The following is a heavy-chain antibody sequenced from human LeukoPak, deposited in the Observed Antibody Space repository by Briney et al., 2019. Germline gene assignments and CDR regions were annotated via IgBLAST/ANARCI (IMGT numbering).Heavy chain of an antibody. CDR2: ISYDGSNK. CDR1: GFTFSGYP. D-gene: IGHD3-16*01. V-gene: IGHV3-30-3*02. Sequence: GKSLRLSCAASGFTFSGYPIHWVRQAPGKGLEWVAVISYDGSNKYYADSVKGRFTISRDNSKNTLYLQMNSLRAEDTAVYYCAKLNGGVWGNWFDPWGQGTLVTVSS. J-gene: IGHJ5*02. CDR3: AKLNGGVWGNWFDP.